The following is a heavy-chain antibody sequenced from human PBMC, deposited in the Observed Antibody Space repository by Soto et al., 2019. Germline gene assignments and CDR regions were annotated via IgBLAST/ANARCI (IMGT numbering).Heavy chain of an antibody. D-gene: IGHD6-13*01. Sequence: QVQLVQSGAEVKKPGSSVKVSCKASGGTFSSYAISWVRQAPGQGLEWLGGIIPIFGTENYAQKFQGRVTITADESTSTAYMVLSSLRSEDTAVYYCARVRAAAGTFSWYFDLWGRGTLVTVSS. CDR1: GGTFSSYA. CDR3: ARVRAAAGTFSWYFDL. V-gene: IGHV1-69*12. J-gene: IGHJ2*01. CDR2: IIPIFGTE.